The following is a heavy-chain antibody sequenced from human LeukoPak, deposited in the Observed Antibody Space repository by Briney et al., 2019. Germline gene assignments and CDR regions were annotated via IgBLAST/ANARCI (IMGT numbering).Heavy chain of an antibody. Sequence: GGSLRLSCAASGFTFSSYAMHWVRQAPGKGLEWVAVISYDGSNKYYADSVKGRFTISRDNSKNTLYLQMNSLRAEDTAVYYCARERPAADFDFWGQGALVTVSS. CDR1: GFTFSSYA. J-gene: IGHJ4*02. V-gene: IGHV3-30-3*01. D-gene: IGHD2-2*01. CDR2: ISYDGSNK. CDR3: ARERPAADFDF.